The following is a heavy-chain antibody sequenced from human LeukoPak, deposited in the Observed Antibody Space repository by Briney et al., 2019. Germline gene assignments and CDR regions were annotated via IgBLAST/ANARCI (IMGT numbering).Heavy chain of an antibody. J-gene: IGHJ4*02. D-gene: IGHD1-26*01. V-gene: IGHV3-15*01. Sequence: GGSLRLSCAASGFTFSNAWMNWVRQAPGKGLEWLGRIKRNTEGGTTDYAATVKGRFTISRDDSKNTLYLQINSLKTEDTAVYYCATDFTVGATLDYWGQGTLVTVSS. CDR2: IKRNTEGGTT. CDR1: GFTFSNAW. CDR3: ATDFTVGATLDY.